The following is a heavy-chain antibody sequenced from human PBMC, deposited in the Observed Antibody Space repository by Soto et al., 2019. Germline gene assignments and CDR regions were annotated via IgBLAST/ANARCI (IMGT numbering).Heavy chain of an antibody. CDR1: GGSISSSNW. CDR2: IYHSGST. D-gene: IGHD3-9*01. CDR3: ARVLVEGYFDWLPSEGYYYDGMDV. Sequence: SETLSLTCSVSGGSISSSNWWGWVRQPPGKGLEWIGEIYHSGSTNYNPSLKSRVTISVDKSQNQFSLKLSSVIAADTAVYYCARVLVEGYFDWLPSEGYYYDGMDVWGQGTTGTGSS. V-gene: IGHV4-4*02. J-gene: IGHJ6*02.